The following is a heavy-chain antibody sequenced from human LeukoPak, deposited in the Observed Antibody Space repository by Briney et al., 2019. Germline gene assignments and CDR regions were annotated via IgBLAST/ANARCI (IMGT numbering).Heavy chain of an antibody. V-gene: IGHV1-46*01. D-gene: IGHD3-22*01. Sequence: ASVKVSCKASGYTFTSYYMHWVRQAPGQGLEWMGIINPSGGSTSYAQKFQDRVTMTTDTSTSTAYMELRSLRSDDTAIYHCAKNYYYDNTGYWGAFDIWGQGTMVTVSS. CDR3: AKNYYYDNTGYWGAFDI. CDR1: GYTFTSYY. CDR2: INPSGGST. J-gene: IGHJ3*02.